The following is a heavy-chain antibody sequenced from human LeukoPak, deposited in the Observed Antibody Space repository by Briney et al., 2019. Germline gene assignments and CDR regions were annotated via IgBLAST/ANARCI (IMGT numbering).Heavy chain of an antibody. D-gene: IGHD3-9*01. CDR3: ATAYEILTGYSY. Sequence: GGSLRLSCAASGFTVSSNYMSWVRQAPGKGLEWVSVIYSGGSTYYADSVKGRFTISRDNSKNTLYLQMNSLRAEDTAVYYCATAYEILTGYSYWGQGTLVTVSS. CDR2: IYSGGST. CDR1: GFTVSSNY. J-gene: IGHJ4*02. V-gene: IGHV3-53*01.